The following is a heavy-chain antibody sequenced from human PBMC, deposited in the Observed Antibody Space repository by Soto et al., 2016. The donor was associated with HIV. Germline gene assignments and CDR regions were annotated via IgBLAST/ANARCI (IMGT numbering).Heavy chain of an antibody. CDR1: GYDLVSND. Sequence: QVQLVQSGAEVKKPGASVKVSCKASGYDLVSNDINWVRQAPGQGLEWMGWLTPHNGKTGYAQKFRGRVNITRDISTSTVYMEVSSLTFEDTAIYFCARTLSSRLDFWGQGTLVTVSS. CDR3: ARTLSSRLDF. V-gene: IGHV1-8*03. J-gene: IGHJ4*02. D-gene: IGHD2-15*01. CDR2: LTPHNGKT.